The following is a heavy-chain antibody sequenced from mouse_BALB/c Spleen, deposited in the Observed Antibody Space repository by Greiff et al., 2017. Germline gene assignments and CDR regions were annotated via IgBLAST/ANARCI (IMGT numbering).Heavy chain of an antibody. CDR2: IDPANGNT. D-gene: IGHD2-1*01. J-gene: IGHJ4*01. CDR1: GFNIKDTY. Sequence: VQLKESGAELVKPGASVKLSCTASGFNIKDTYMHWVKQRPEQGLEWIGRIDPANGNTKYDPKFQGKATITADTSSNTAYLQLSSLTSEDTAVYYCASYYGNYLYAMDYWGQGTSVTVSS. V-gene: IGHV14-3*02. CDR3: ASYYGNYLYAMDY.